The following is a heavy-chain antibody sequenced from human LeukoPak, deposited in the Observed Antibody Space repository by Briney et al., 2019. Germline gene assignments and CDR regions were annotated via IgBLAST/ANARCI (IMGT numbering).Heavy chain of an antibody. CDR1: GGSISSSSYY. J-gene: IGHJ5*02. CDR3: AREGLRGRRHHDILTGPDWFDP. CDR2: ICYSGRT. Sequence: SETLSLTCTVSGGSISSSSYYWGWIRQPPGKGLEWIGSICYSGRTYYNPSLKSRVTISVDTSKNQFSLKLRSVTAADTAVYYCAREGLRGRRHHDILTGPDWFDPWGQGTLVTVSS. V-gene: IGHV4-39*07. D-gene: IGHD3-9*01.